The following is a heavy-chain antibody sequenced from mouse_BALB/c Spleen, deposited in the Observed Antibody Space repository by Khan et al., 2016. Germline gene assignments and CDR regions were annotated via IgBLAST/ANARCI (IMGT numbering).Heavy chain of an antibody. D-gene: IGHD1-1*01. CDR2: INPDSSTI. CDR1: GFDFSRYW. CDR3: ERLGYYGYFDY. Sequence: EVKLLESGGGLVQPGGSLKLSCAASGFDFSRYWMSWVRQAPGKGLEWIGEINPDSSTINYTPSLKDKFIISRDNAKNTLYLQMSKVRSEDTALNYCERLGYYGYFDYWGQGTTLTVSS. J-gene: IGHJ2*01. V-gene: IGHV4-1*02.